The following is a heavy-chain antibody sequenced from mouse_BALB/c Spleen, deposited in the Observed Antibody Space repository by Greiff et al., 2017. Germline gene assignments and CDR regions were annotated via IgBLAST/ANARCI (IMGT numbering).Heavy chain of an antibody. J-gene: IGHJ4*01. CDR2: IYPSDSYT. D-gene: IGHD1-1*01. CDR3: TRSLYGRAMDY. V-gene: IGHV1-69*02. CDR1: GYTFTSYW. Sequence: QVQLQQPGAELVRPGASVKLSCKASGYTFTSYWINWVKQRPGQGLEWIGNIYPSDSYTNYNQKFKDKATLTVDKSSSTAYMQLSSPTSEDSAVYYCTRSLYGRAMDYWGQGTSVTVSS.